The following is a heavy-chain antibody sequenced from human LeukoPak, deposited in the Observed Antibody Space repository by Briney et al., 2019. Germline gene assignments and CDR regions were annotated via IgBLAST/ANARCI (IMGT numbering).Heavy chain of an antibody. J-gene: IGHJ4*02. CDR3: ARGRNWNYESHFDY. CDR2: IYCTGNT. D-gene: IGHD1-7*01. CDR1: GGSISSSSYY. Sequence: SETLSLTCTVSGGSISSSSYYWGWIRQPPGKGLEWIGIIYCTGNTYYNPSLKSRVTISVDTSRNQFSLKLSSVTAADTAVYYCARGRNWNYESHFDYWGQGTLVTVSS. V-gene: IGHV4-39*01.